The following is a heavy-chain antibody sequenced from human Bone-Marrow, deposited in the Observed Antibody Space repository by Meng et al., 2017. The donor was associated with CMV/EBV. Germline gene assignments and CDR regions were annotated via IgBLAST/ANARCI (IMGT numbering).Heavy chain of an antibody. D-gene: IGHD6-6*01. J-gene: IGHJ4*02. CDR1: GYTFTGYY. CDR2: INPNSGGT. Sequence: ASVKVSCKASGYTFTGYYMHWVRQAPGQGLEWMGWINPNSGGTNYAQKFQGRVTMTRDTSISTAYMELSRLRSDDTAVYYCAREEGVSSSSADPFDYWGQGTLVTVS. V-gene: IGHV1-2*02. CDR3: AREEGVSSSSADPFDY.